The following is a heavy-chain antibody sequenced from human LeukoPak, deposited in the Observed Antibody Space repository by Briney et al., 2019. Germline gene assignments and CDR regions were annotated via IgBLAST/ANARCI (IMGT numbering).Heavy chain of an antibody. J-gene: IGHJ3*01. CDR2: INGGGYNT. CDR3: ARASGIYGSGWYFDY. V-gene: IGHV3-23*01. D-gene: IGHD6-19*01. CDR1: GFTFNNSV. Sequence: GRSLRLSCAASGFTFNNSVMSWVRQAPGKGLGWVSTINGGGYNTYYADSVKGRFTISRDNSKNTLSLQVNTLRAEDTAVYYCARASGIYGSGWYFDYWGQGTMVTVSS.